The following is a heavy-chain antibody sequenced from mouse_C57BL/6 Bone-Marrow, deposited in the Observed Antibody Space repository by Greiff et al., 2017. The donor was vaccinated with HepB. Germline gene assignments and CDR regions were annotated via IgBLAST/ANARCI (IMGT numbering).Heavy chain of an antibody. V-gene: IGHV1-82*01. J-gene: IGHJ2*01. Sequence: QVQLKESGPELVKPGASVKISCKASGYAFSSSWMNWVKQRPGKGLEWIGRIYPGDGDTNYNGKFKGKATLTADKSSSTAYMQLSSLTSEDSAVYFCARKEGYSSYFDYWGQGTTLTVSS. CDR2: IYPGDGDT. D-gene: IGHD2-3*01. CDR1: GYAFSSSW. CDR3: ARKEGYSSYFDY.